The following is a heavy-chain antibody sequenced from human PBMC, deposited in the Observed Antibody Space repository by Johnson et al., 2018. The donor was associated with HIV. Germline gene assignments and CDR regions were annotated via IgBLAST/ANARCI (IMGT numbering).Heavy chain of an antibody. J-gene: IGHJ3*02. CDR2: ISWTCGPR. V-gene: IGHV3-20*03. D-gene: IGHD3-22*01. CDR3: ARDRGYWDAFDI. Sequence: ISWTCGPRGDVDSVKGRSTFSRDNSKNSLYLQMNSLRAEDTAVYYCARDRGYWDAFDIWGQGTMVTVSS.